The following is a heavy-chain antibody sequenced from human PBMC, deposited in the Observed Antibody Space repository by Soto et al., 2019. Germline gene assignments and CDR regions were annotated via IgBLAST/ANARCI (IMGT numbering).Heavy chain of an antibody. CDR2: ISSSSSTI. J-gene: IGHJ6*02. V-gene: IGHV3-48*03. Sequence: EVQLVESGGGLVQPGGSLRLSCAASGFTFSSYEMNWVRQAPGKGLEWVSYISSSSSTIYYADSVKGRFTISRDNAKNSLYLQMNSLRDEDTAVYYCARDQIVVVVAATQRDYYYGMDVWGQGTTVTVSS. CDR3: ARDQIVVVVAATQRDYYYGMDV. D-gene: IGHD2-15*01. CDR1: GFTFSSYE.